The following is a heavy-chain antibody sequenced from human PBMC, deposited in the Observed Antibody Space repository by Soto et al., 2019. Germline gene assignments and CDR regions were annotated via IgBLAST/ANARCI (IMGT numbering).Heavy chain of an antibody. J-gene: IGHJ4*02. CDR2: IYYGEST. CDR3: ARDMGSAMTTRIFDH. CDR1: GGSVDSGNHY. D-gene: IGHD4-17*01. V-gene: IGHV4-30-4*01. Sequence: QVLVQESGPGLVKPSQTLTLSCTVSGGSVDSGNHYWNWIRHPPGKGLEWIGYIYYGESTYYNPFLKSRATISVDTSQSRFSLRLTSVTAADTAVYYCARDMGSAMTTRIFDHWGQGTLVTVSS.